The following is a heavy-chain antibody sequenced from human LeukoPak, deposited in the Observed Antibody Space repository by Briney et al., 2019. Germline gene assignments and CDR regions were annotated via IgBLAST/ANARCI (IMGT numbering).Heavy chain of an antibody. D-gene: IGHD3-3*01. CDR3: ARVGSDFWSGYTHYYYYYGMDV. J-gene: IGHJ6*02. CDR1: GFTFSSYE. CDR2: ISCGGSTI. V-gene: IGHV3-48*03. Sequence: QAGGSLRLSCAASGFTFSSYEMNWVRQAPGKGLEWVSCISCGGSTIYCADSVKGRFTISRDNAKNSLYLQMNSLRAEDTAVYYCARVGSDFWSGYTHYYYYYGMDVWGQGTTVTVSS.